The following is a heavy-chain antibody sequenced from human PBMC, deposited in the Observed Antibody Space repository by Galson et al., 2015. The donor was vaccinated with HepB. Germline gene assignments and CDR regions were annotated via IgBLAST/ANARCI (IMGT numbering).Heavy chain of an antibody. Sequence: SLRLSCAASGFTFSSYSMNWVRQAPGKGLEWVSSICSSSSYIYYADSVKGRFTISRDNAKNSLYLQMNSLRAEDTAVYYCARDPLSTGTNAFDIWGQGTMVTVSS. V-gene: IGHV3-21*01. CDR3: ARDPLSTGTNAFDI. D-gene: IGHD3-10*02. CDR1: GFTFSSYS. CDR2: ICSSSSYI. J-gene: IGHJ3*02.